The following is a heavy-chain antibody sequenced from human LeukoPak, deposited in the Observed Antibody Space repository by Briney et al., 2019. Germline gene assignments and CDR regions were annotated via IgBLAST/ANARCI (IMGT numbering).Heavy chain of an antibody. CDR1: GYTFAFYY. J-gene: IGHJ4*02. V-gene: IGHV1-2*02. CDR2: INPNKGDT. D-gene: IGHD2-15*01. CDR3: TRSSWDCSSGSCYSNMNFDY. Sequence: GASVTVSFTSSGYTFAFYYIHWVRRAPGQGLEWLGWINPNKGDTKSAQKFRDRVIMTTDTSLTTAYMEVINLSSDDTAVYYCTRSSWDCSSGSCYSNMNFDYWGQGTLVTVSS.